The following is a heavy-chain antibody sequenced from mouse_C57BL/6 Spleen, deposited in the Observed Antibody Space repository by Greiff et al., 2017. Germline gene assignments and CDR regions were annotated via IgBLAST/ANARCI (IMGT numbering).Heavy chain of an antibody. V-gene: IGHV1-82*01. CDR2: IYPGDGDT. Sequence: VKPGASVKISCKASGYAFSSSWMNWVKQRPGKGLEWIGRIYPGDGDTNYNGKFKGKATLTADKSSSTAYMQLSSLTSEDSAVYFCAREDWDLYAMDYWGQGTSVTVSS. CDR1: GYAFSSSW. CDR3: AREDWDLYAMDY. D-gene: IGHD4-1*01. J-gene: IGHJ4*01.